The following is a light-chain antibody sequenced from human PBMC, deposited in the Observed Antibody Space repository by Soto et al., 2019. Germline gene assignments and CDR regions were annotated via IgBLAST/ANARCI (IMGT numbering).Light chain of an antibody. Sequence: EIVLTQSPGTLSLSPGERSTLSCRASQSVTSTYLGWYQQKPGQAPSLLIYGASSRATGLPDRFSGSGSGTDFTLTISRLEPEDFAVYYCHQYVSPPITFRPGTRLEIK. CDR1: QSVTSTY. CDR3: HQYVSPPIT. J-gene: IGKJ5*01. CDR2: GAS. V-gene: IGKV3-20*01.